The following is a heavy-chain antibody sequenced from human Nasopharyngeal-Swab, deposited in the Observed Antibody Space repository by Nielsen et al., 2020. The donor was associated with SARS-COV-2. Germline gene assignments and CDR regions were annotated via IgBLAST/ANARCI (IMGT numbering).Heavy chain of an antibody. D-gene: IGHD2-21*02. J-gene: IGHJ1*01. CDR2: INHSGST. CDR3: ARGTAVILYCGGDCYPGYFQH. V-gene: IGHV4-34*01. Sequence: SETLSLTCAVYGGSFSGYYWSWIRQPPGKGLEWIGEINHSGSTNYNPSLKSRVTISADMSKNQFSLKLSSVTAADTAVYYCARGTAVILYCGGDCYPGYFQHWGQGTLVTVSS. CDR1: GGSFSGYY.